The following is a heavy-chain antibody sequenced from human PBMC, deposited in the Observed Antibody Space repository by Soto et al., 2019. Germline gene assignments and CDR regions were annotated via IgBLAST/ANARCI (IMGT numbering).Heavy chain of an antibody. V-gene: IGHV4-34*01. Sequence: QVQLQQWGAGLLKPSETLSLTCAVYGGSFSGYQWSWIRQTPGKGLEWIGEINDSGNINYNPSLKSRVTILVDTAKKQISLKLSSVTAADTAVYYCARGLIVWFGELSRRGGYHYYMDVWGKGTTVTVSS. CDR2: INDSGNI. CDR3: ARGLIVWFGELSRRGGYHYYMDV. D-gene: IGHD3-10*01. CDR1: GGSFSGYQ. J-gene: IGHJ6*03.